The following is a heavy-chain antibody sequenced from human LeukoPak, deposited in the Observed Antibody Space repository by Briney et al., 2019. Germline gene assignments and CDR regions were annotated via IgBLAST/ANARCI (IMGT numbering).Heavy chain of an antibody. J-gene: IGHJ6*02. CDR2: IRGSGGGT. D-gene: IGHD3-10*01. Sequence: GGSLRLSCAASGFTFSSYAMTWVRQAPGKGLEWVSVIRGSGGGTSYADSVKGRFTISRDNSKNIVYLEMNSLRGEDTALYYCAKDLGLYNSDPYGMDVWGQGTTVIVSS. V-gene: IGHV3-23*01. CDR1: GFTFSSYA. CDR3: AKDLGLYNSDPYGMDV.